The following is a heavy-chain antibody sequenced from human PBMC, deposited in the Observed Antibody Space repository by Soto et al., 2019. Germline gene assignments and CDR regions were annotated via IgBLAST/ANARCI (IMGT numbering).Heavy chain of an antibody. D-gene: IGHD5-18*01. CDR1: GGTFSSYA. V-gene: IGHV1-69*13. CDR3: ARALVDTAMVYNWFDP. J-gene: IGHJ5*02. CDR2: IIPIFGTA. Sequence: ASVKVSCKASGGTFSSYAISWVRQAPVQGLEWMGGIIPIFGTANYAQKFQGRVTITADESTSTAYMELSSLRSEDTAVYYCARALVDTAMVYNWFDPWGQGTLVTVSS.